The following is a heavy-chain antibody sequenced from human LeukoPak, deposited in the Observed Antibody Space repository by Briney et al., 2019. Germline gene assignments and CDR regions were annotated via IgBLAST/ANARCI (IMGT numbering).Heavy chain of an antibody. J-gene: IGHJ5*02. D-gene: IGHD3-9*01. CDR1: GGSISSYY. CDR2: IYTSGST. V-gene: IGHV4-4*07. Sequence: SETLSLTCTVSGGSISSYYWSWIRQPAGKGLEWIGRIYTSGSTNYNPSLTSRVTMSVDTSKNQFSLKLSSVTAAGTAVYYCARDLTYYDILTGYSYRWFDPWGQGTLVTVSS. CDR3: ARDLTYYDILTGYSYRWFDP.